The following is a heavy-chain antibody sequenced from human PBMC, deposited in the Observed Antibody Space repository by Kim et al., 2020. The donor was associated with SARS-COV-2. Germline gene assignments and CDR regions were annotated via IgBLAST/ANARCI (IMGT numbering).Heavy chain of an antibody. D-gene: IGHD2-15*01. Sequence: GESLKISCKGSGYNFKTYWIAWVRQMPGKGLEWMGLIYPGNSETRYRSSFQGQVTISADKSISTAYLQWSSLKASDTAVYYCARHQTPDGPTPGRRLDYWGQGTLVTVSS. V-gene: IGHV5-51*01. CDR3: ARHQTPDGPTPGRRLDY. CDR2: IYPGNSET. J-gene: IGHJ4*02. CDR1: GYNFKTYW.